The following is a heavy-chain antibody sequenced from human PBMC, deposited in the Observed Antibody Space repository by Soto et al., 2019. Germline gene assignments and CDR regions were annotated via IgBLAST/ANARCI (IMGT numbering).Heavy chain of an antibody. CDR1: GFSLGSSG. CDR3: AKDLNQYYDFWSGYYSHGMDV. J-gene: IGHJ6*02. Sequence: GGSLRLSCAASGFSLGSSGMSWVRQAPGKGLEWVSSISGSGGSAYYADSVKGRFTISRDNSKNTLYLQMNSLRAEDTAVYYCAKDLNQYYDFWSGYYSHGMDVWGQGTTVTVSS. D-gene: IGHD3-3*01. V-gene: IGHV3-23*01. CDR2: ISGSGGSA.